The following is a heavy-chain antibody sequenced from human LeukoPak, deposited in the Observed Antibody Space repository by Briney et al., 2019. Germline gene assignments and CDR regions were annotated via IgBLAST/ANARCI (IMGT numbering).Heavy chain of an antibody. J-gene: IGHJ4*02. D-gene: IGHD4-23*01. Sequence: PGGSLRLSCAASGFTVSSNYMSWVRQAPGKGLEWVSVIYSGGSTYYADSVKGRFTISRDNSKNTLYLQMNSLRAEDTAVYYCARDGFGNPLGYWGQGALVTVSS. CDR1: GFTVSSNY. CDR2: IYSGGST. CDR3: ARDGFGNPLGY. V-gene: IGHV3-66*01.